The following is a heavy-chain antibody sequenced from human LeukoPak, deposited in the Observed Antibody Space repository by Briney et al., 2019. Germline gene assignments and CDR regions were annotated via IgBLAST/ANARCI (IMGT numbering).Heavy chain of an antibody. J-gene: IGHJ3*02. D-gene: IGHD1-26*01. CDR3: VRNGIVGPTNAFDI. Sequence: GGSLRLSCAASGFTFGTYGMHWVRQAPGKGLEWVAVIWYDGSNRNYADSVKGRFTISRDNSRSTLYLQMNSLRAEDTAIYYCVRNGIVGPTNAFDIWGHGTVVTVSS. V-gene: IGHV3-33*01. CDR2: IWYDGSNR. CDR1: GFTFGTYG.